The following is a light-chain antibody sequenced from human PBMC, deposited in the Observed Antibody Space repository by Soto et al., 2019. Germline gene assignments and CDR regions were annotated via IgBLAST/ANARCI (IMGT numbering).Light chain of an antibody. V-gene: IGKV1-5*01. J-gene: IGKJ4*01. CDR1: QSISGC. CDR3: QQYSGYPLT. CDR2: DAS. Sequence: DIQMTQSPSTLSASVGDRVTIACRASQSISGCLAWCQRKPGKAPKLLIYDASNLESGVPSRFSGSGSGTDFTLTINSLQPDDFATYYCQQYSGYPLTFGGGTKVEIK.